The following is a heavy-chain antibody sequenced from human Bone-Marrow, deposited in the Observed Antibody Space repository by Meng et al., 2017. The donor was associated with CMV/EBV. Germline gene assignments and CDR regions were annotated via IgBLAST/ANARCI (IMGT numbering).Heavy chain of an antibody. D-gene: IGHD5-12*01. CDR3: ARDLIVATPDC. CDR2: IYYSGST. CDR1: GGSISSSSYY. V-gene: IGHV4-39*07. J-gene: IGHJ4*02. Sequence: SETLSLTCTVSGGSISSSSYYWGWIRQPPGKGLEWIGSIYYSGSTNYNPSLKSRVTISVDTSKNQFSLKLSSVTAADTAVYYCARDLIVATPDCWGQGTLVTVSS.